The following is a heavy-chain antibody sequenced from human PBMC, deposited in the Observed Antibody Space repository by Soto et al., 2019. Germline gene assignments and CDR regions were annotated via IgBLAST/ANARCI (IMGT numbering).Heavy chain of an antibody. V-gene: IGHV3-23*01. D-gene: IGHD4-17*01. CDR3: TKEHDYGYYGWFDP. CDR2: ITNSGGST. Sequence: PXESLRLSCVASGFAFNSYAMTWVRQAPGKGLEWVSTITNSGGSTYYADSVKGRFTISRDNSKNTLYMQMTTLTAEDTAIYYCTKEHDYGYYGWFDPWGQGTLVTVSS. CDR1: GFAFNSYA. J-gene: IGHJ5*02.